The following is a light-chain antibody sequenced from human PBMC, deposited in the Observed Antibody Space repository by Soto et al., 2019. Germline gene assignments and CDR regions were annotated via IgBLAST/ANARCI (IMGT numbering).Light chain of an antibody. CDR1: QSVSSSY. V-gene: IGKV3-20*01. Sequence: EIVLTQSPGTLSLSPGERATISCRASQSVSSSYLAWYQQKPGQAPRLLIYGASSKDTGIPDRFSGSGSGTDFTLTISRLEPEDFAVYYCQQYDSSPLTFGGGTKVEIK. CDR2: GAS. CDR3: QQYDSSPLT. J-gene: IGKJ4*01.